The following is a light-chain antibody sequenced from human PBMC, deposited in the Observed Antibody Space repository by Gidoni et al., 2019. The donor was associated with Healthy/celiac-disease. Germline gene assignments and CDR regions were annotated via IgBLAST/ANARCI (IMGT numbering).Light chain of an antibody. Sequence: QSVLTQPPSVSGAPGQRVTISCTGSSSNIGAGYDVHWYQQLPVTAPKLLIYGTSNRPSGVPDRFSGSKSGTSASLAITGLQAEDEADYYCQSYDSSLSGPYVFGTGTKVTVL. V-gene: IGLV1-40*01. CDR2: GTS. CDR3: QSYDSSLSGPYV. CDR1: SSNIGAGYD. J-gene: IGLJ1*01.